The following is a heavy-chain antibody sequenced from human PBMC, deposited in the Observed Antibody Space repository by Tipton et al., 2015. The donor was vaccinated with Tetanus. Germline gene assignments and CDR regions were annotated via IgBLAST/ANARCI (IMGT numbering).Heavy chain of an antibody. CDR3: ARRSLTNYGLDV. CDR1: GFTSESHY. J-gene: IGHJ6*02. D-gene: IGHD1-1*01. Sequence: GSLRLSCAASGFTSESHYMHWVRQTPGKGLVWISRINPDGRRTNYADSVKGRFTISRVNAKNTVYLQMNSLRAEDTAVYFCARRSLTNYGLDVWGQGTPVTVCS. V-gene: IGHV3-74*01. CDR2: INPDGRRT.